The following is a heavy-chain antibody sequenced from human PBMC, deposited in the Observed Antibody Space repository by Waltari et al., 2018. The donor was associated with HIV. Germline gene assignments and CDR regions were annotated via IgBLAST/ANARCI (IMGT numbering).Heavy chain of an antibody. CDR1: GFTFSSYW. V-gene: IGHV3-7*01. J-gene: IGHJ3*02. Sequence: EVQLVESGGGLVQPGGSLRLSCAASGFTFSSYWMSWVRQAPGKGLEWVANIKQDGSEKYYVDSVKGRFTIARDNAKNSLYLQMNSLRAEDTAVYYCARDEAWLPTPGAFDIWGQGTMVTVSS. CDR3: ARDEAWLPTPGAFDI. CDR2: IKQDGSEK. D-gene: IGHD5-12*01.